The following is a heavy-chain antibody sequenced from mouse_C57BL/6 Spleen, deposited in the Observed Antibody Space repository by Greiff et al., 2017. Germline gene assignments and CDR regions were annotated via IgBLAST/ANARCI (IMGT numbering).Heavy chain of an antibody. V-gene: IGHV5-4*01. CDR2: ISDGGSYT. Sequence: DVMLVESGGGLVKPGGSLKLSCAASGFTFSSYAMSWVRQTPEKRLEWVATISDGGSYTYYPDNVKGRFTISRDNAKNNLYLQMSHLKSEDTAMYYCAREGTYYGYDGWYFDVWGTGTTVTVSS. J-gene: IGHJ1*03. D-gene: IGHD2-9*01. CDR3: AREGTYYGYDGWYFDV. CDR1: GFTFSSYA.